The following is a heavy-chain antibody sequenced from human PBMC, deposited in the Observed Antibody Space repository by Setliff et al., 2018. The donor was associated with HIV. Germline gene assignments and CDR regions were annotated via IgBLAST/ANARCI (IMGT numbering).Heavy chain of an antibody. CDR3: ARENDILSGFNIHGFDY. CDR2: INPNTGDT. CDR1: GYTFTGYF. V-gene: IGHV1-2*06. Sequence: ASVKVSCKAPGYTFTGYFIHWVRQAPGQGLEWMGRINPNTGDTNYAQKFQGRVTMTRDTAISTAYMELSSLRSDDTAVYYCARENDILSGFNIHGFDYWGQGTLVTVSS. D-gene: IGHD3-9*01. J-gene: IGHJ4*02.